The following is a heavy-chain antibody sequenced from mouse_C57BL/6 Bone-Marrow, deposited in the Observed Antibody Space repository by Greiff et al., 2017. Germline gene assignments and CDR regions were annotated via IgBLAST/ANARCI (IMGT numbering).Heavy chain of an antibody. V-gene: IGHV1-82*01. CDR2: IYPGDGDT. CDR3: ARRDYGSFYYFDY. D-gene: IGHD1-1*01. CDR1: GYAFSSSW. Sequence: QVQLQQSGPELVKPGASVKISCKASGYAFSSSWMNWVKQRPGTGLEWIGRIYPGDGDTNYNGKFKGKATLTADKSSSTAYMQLSSLTSEDSAVYFCARRDYGSFYYFDYWGQGTTLTVSS. J-gene: IGHJ2*01.